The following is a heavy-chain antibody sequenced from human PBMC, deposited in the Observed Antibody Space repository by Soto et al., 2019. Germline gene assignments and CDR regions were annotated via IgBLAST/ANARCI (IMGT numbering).Heavy chain of an antibody. CDR1: GFTFSSYA. Sequence: GGSLRLSCAASGFTFSSYAMSWVRQAPGKGLEWVSAISGSGGSTYYADSVKGRFTISRDNSKNTLYLQMNSLRAEDTAVYYCAEAETMVRGVATNYYYYMDVWGKGTTVTVSS. CDR3: AEAETMVRGVATNYYYYMDV. D-gene: IGHD3-10*01. CDR2: ISGSGGST. J-gene: IGHJ6*03. V-gene: IGHV3-23*01.